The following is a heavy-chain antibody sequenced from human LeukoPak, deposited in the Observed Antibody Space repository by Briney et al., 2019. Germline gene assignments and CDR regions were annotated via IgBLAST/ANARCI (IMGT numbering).Heavy chain of an antibody. J-gene: IGHJ4*02. D-gene: IGHD3-10*01. Sequence: GGSLRLSCAASGFLFNNHGLHWVRQAPGKGLEWLALVSYNGLEIYYGDSVKGRFTISRDNSRDTVYLQMNSLTPEDTAVYYCVRVRGVMTGPYDYWGQETLVTVSS. CDR1: GFLFNNHG. CDR2: VSYNGLEI. V-gene: IGHV3-30*03. CDR3: VRVRGVMTGPYDY.